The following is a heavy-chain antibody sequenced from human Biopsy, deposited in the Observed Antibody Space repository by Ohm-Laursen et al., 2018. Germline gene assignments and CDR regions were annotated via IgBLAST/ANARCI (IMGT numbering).Heavy chain of an antibody. V-gene: IGHV3-33*01. CDR3: ARPTNARAGGAPFDI. J-gene: IGHJ3*02. D-gene: IGHD1-1*01. CDR2: IWHDGSNK. Sequence: SLRLSCTAPAFTFSTYGMHWVRQAPGQGLEWASVIWHDGSNKYYADSVKGRFTISRDNSKNTLYLQMNSLRAEDTAMYYCARPTNARAGGAPFDIWGQGTMVTVSS. CDR1: AFTFSTYG.